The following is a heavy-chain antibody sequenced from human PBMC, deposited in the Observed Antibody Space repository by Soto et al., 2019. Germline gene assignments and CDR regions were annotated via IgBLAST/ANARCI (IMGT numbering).Heavy chain of an antibody. CDR3: AILDCSSTSGYSQH. D-gene: IGHD2-2*01. Sequence: VQLPQSGPGLVKPSQTLSLTCAISGDRVSSNSAAWSWSRPSPSRGLGWLGRPYYTSQWYYDYAVSGRSRITINPDTSKNQGSLQLNSVTPEDTAVYYCAILDCSSTSGYSQHWGQGTLVTVSS. V-gene: IGHV6-1*01. J-gene: IGHJ1*01. CDR2: PYYTSQWYY. CDR1: GDRVSSNSAA.